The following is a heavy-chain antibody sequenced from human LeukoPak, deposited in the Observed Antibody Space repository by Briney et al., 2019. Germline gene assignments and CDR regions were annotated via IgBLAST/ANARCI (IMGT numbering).Heavy chain of an antibody. J-gene: IGHJ5*02. CDR1: GYTFTTSG. Sequence: GASVKVSCKTSGYTFTTSGISWVRQAPGQGLEWMGWISAYNGNTNYAQKVQGRVTMTSDTSTSTAYMELRSLRSDDTAVYYCGRDQGVVVVPAAIVHWGQGTLVTVSS. V-gene: IGHV1-18*01. CDR2: ISAYNGNT. D-gene: IGHD2-2*01. CDR3: GRDQGVVVVPAAIVH.